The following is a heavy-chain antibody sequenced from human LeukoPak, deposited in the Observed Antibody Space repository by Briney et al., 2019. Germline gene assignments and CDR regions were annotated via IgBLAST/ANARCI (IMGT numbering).Heavy chain of an antibody. CDR1: GGSISSDGYS. J-gene: IGHJ3*02. D-gene: IGHD3-10*01. V-gene: IGHV3-9*01. Sequence: LSLTCAVSGGSISSDGYSWSWVRQAPGKGLEWVSGISWNSGSIGYADSVKGRFTISRDNAKNSLYLQMNSLRAEDTALYYCAKDFSAVRGVMSAFDIWGQGTMVTVSS. CDR3: AKDFSAVRGVMSAFDI. CDR2: ISWNSGSI.